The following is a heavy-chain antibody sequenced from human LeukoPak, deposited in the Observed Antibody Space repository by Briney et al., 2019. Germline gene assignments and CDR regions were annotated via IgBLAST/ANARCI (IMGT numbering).Heavy chain of an antibody. J-gene: IGHJ6*02. Sequence: SETLSLTCTVSGGSISSYYWSWIRQPPGKGLERIGYIYYSGSTNYNPSLKSRVTISVDTSKNQFSLKLSSVTAADTAVYYCARRGGDYFDYYYYGMDVWGQGTTVTVSS. CDR2: IYYSGST. CDR3: ARRGGDYFDYYYYGMDV. CDR1: GGSISSYY. D-gene: IGHD4-17*01. V-gene: IGHV4-59*08.